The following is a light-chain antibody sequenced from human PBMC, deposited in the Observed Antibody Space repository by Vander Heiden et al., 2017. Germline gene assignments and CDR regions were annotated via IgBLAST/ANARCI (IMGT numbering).Light chain of an antibody. J-gene: IGKJ1*01. CDR2: AAS. V-gene: IGKV1-27*01. CDR3: QKYNSAPWT. Sequence: DIQMTQSPSSLSASVGDRVTITCRASQGISNYLAWYQQKPGKVPKLLICAASTLQSGVPSRFSSSGSGTDFTLTISSLQPEDVANYYCQKYNSAPWTFGQGTKVEIK. CDR1: QGISNY.